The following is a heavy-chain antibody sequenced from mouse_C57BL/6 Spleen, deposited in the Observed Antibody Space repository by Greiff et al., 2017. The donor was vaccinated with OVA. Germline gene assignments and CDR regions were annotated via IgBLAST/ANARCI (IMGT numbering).Heavy chain of an antibody. CDR1: GYTFTSYW. D-gene: IGHD2-2*01. Sequence: VQLQQPGAELVMPGASVKLSCKASGYTFTSYWMHWVKQRPGQGLEWIGEIDPSDSYTNYNQKFKGKSTLTVDKSSSTAYMQLSSLTSEDSAVYYCAISTMVTYYAMDYWGKGTSVTVAS. V-gene: IGHV1-69*01. CDR3: AISTMVTYYAMDY. J-gene: IGHJ4*01. CDR2: IDPSDSYT.